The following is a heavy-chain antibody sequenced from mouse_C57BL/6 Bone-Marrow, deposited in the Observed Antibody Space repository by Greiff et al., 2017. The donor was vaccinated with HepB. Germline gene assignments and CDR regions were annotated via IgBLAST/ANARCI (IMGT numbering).Heavy chain of an antibody. D-gene: IGHD1-1*01. CDR3: ARSGITTVVATKYFDV. V-gene: IGHV1-55*01. Sequence: QVQLKQPGAELVKPGASVKMSCKASGYTFTSYWITWVKQRPGQGLEWIGDIYPGSGSTNYNEKFKSKATLTVDTSSSTAYMQLSSLTSEDSAVYYCARSGITTVVATKYFDVWGTGTTVTVSS. CDR1: GYTFTSYW. J-gene: IGHJ1*03. CDR2: IYPGSGST.